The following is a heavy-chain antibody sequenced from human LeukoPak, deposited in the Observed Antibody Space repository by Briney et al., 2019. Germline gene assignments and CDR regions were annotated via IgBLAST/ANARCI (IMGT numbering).Heavy chain of an antibody. Sequence: SVKVSCKASGGTFSSYAISWVRQAPGQGLEWMGGIIPIFGTANYAQKFQGRVTITTDESTSTAYMELGSLRSEDTAVYYCASRLYDSSGYHDLWGRGTLVTVSS. CDR1: GGTFSSYA. V-gene: IGHV1-69*05. D-gene: IGHD3-22*01. CDR3: ASRLYDSSGYHDL. CDR2: IIPIFGTA. J-gene: IGHJ2*01.